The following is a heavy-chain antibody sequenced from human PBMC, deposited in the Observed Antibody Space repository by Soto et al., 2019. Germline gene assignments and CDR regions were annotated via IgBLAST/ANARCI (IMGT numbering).Heavy chain of an antibody. D-gene: IGHD1-26*01. J-gene: IGHJ6*02. CDR3: ARDSREAVNYYDYGMDV. V-gene: IGHV1-69*01. CDR1: GGTFSSYA. CDR2: IIPIFGTA. Sequence: QVQLVQSGAEVKKPGSSVKVSCKASGGTFSSYAISWVRQAPGQGLEWMGGIIPIFGTANYAQKFQGRVTITADESTRTAYMELSSLRSEDTAVYYCARDSREAVNYYDYGMDVWGQGTTVTVSS.